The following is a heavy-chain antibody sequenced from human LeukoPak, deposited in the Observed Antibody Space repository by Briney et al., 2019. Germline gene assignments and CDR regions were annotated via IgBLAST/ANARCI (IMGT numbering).Heavy chain of an antibody. CDR1: GFTFSSYA. D-gene: IGHD6-13*01. V-gene: IGHV3-23*01. Sequence: GGSLRLSCAASGFTFSSYAMSWVRQAPGKGLEWVSAISGSGGSTYYADSVKGRFTISRDNSKNTLYLQMNSLRAEDTAVYYCAKEWGMVRSSSWWVCFDYWGQGTLVTVSS. CDR3: AKEWGMVRSSSWWVCFDY. CDR2: ISGSGGST. J-gene: IGHJ4*02.